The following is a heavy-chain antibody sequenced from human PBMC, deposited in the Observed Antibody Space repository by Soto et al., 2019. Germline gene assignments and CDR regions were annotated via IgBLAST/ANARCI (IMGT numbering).Heavy chain of an antibody. CDR1: GYRFTSFA. CDR2: INAGNGNT. D-gene: IGHD2-21*02. Sequence: GALGKVSCRASGYRFTSFAMHWVGQAPGQRLEWMGWINAGNGNTKYSQKFQGRVTITRDTSASTAYMELSSLRSEDTAVYYCAREGRDFVVVTTISHLDYWGQGTLVTVSS. J-gene: IGHJ4*02. CDR3: AREGRDFVVVTTISHLDY. V-gene: IGHV1-3*01.